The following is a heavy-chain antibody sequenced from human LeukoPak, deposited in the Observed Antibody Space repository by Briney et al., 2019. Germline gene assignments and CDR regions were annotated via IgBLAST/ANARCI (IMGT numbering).Heavy chain of an antibody. D-gene: IGHD4-17*01. CDR3: VKGGDYSIARNYYYNGLDA. Sequence: GGSLRLSCVAPGFTFTDYAMNWVRQAPGKGLEWVSSISGSGGGTYYADSVRGRSIISRDNSENMVHLQLTRLRVEDTAAYYCVKGGDYSIARNYYYNGLDAWGQGTTVIVSS. V-gene: IGHV3-23*01. J-gene: IGHJ6*02. CDR2: ISGSGGGT. CDR1: GFTFTDYA.